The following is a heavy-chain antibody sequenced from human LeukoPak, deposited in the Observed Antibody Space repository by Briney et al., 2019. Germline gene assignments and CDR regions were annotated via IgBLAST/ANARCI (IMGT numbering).Heavy chain of an antibody. CDR3: AKKGFAGYSSSLPYFDY. J-gene: IGHJ4*02. D-gene: IGHD6-13*01. CDR1: GFTFSSYA. CDR2: ITDSGVST. V-gene: IGHV3-23*01. Sequence: GGSLRLSCAASGFTFSSYAMSRVRQAPGKGLEWVSGITDSGVSTYYADSVKGRFTISRDNSRNTLYLQMNSLRADDTAVYYCAKKGFAGYSSSLPYFDYWGQGTLVTVSS.